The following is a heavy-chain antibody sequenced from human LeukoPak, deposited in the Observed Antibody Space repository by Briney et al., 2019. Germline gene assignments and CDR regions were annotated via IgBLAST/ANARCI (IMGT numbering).Heavy chain of an antibody. Sequence: GGSLRLSCAASGFTFSSYGMHWVRQAPGKGLEWVAVISYDGSNKYYADSVKGRFTISRDNSKNTLYLQMNSLRAEDTAVYYCAKAHTAMDHYFDYWGQGTLVTVSP. J-gene: IGHJ4*02. CDR1: GFTFSSYG. D-gene: IGHD5-18*01. V-gene: IGHV3-30*18. CDR2: ISYDGSNK. CDR3: AKAHTAMDHYFDY.